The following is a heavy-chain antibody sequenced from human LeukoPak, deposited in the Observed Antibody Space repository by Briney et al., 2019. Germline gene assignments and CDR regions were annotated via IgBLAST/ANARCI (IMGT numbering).Heavy chain of an antibody. CDR1: GYSFTNYW. D-gene: IGHD5-24*01. CDR3: ARSAEEMGGIDY. CDR2: VHPLDSDT. J-gene: IGHJ4*02. V-gene: IGHV5-51*01. Sequence: GESLKISCKASGYSFTNYWIGWVRQMPGKGLEWMGFVHPLDSDTRYSQSFQGQVTFSADKSISTAYLQWSSLKASDTAMYYCARSAEEMGGIDYWGQGTLVTVSS.